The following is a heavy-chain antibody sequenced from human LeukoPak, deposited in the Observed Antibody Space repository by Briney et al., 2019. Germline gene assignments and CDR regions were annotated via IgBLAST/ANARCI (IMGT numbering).Heavy chain of an antibody. CDR3: TKAPLMSCTGAFCYPFDS. Sequence: GGSLRLPCEASGFTLTNYAMSWVRPSPGKGLEWVSATVGSRPDTYHADSVKSRFTVSRDNSRNTLYLQMNNLRIEDSAVYYCTKAPLMSCTGAFCYPFDSWGQGVLVTVSS. J-gene: IGHJ4*02. CDR2: TVGSRPDT. D-gene: IGHD2-8*02. V-gene: IGHV3-23*01. CDR1: GFTLTNYA.